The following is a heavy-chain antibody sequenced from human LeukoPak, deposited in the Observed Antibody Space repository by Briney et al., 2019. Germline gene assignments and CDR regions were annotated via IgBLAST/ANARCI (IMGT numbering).Heavy chain of an antibody. J-gene: IGHJ4*02. V-gene: IGHV4-59*01. CDR1: GGSISSYY. CDR2: IYYSGST. Sequence: SETLSLTCTVSGGSISSYYWSWIRQPPGKGLEWIGYIYYSGSTNYNPSLKSRVTISVDTSKNQFSLKLSSVTAADTAVYCCARGLRFLEPPDYWGQGTLVTVSS. CDR3: ARGLRFLEPPDY. D-gene: IGHD3-3*01.